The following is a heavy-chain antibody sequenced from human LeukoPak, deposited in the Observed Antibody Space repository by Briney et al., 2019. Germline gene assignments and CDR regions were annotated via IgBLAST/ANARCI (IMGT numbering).Heavy chain of an antibody. CDR1: GYSISSGYY. J-gene: IGHJ4*02. V-gene: IGHV4-38-2*02. CDR2: IYHSGST. D-gene: IGHD6-19*01. Sequence: SETLSLTCTVSGYSISSGYYWGWIRQPPGKGLEWIGSIYHSGSTYYNPSLKSRVTISVDTSKNQFSLKLSSVTAADTAVYYCARDPPDRITLGLVQGDYWGQGTLVTVSS. CDR3: ARDPPDRITLGLVQGDY.